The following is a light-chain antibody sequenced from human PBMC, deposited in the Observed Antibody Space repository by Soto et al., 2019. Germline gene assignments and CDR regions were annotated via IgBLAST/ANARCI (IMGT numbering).Light chain of an antibody. CDR2: GAS. J-gene: IGKJ4*01. CDR3: QQYNNWPLT. CDR1: QNVNSN. V-gene: IGKV3-15*01. Sequence: EIVMTQSPATLSVPPGERAALSCRASQNVNSNLAWYQQKPAQAPRLLIYGASTRATGIPARFSGSGSGTEFTLTISNLQSEDFAVYYCQQYNNWPLTFGGGTKVEIK.